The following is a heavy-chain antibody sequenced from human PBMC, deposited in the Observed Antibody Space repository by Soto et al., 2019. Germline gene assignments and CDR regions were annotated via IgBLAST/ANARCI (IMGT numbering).Heavy chain of an antibody. CDR3: ARVSTVTKLDY. J-gene: IGHJ4*01. CDR2: IYYSGST. D-gene: IGHD4-17*01. CDR1: GGSISSGGYY. Sequence: SETLSLTCTVSGGSISSGGYYWSWIRQHPGKGLEWIGYIYYSGSTYHNPSLKSRLTISVDTSKNQFSLKLSSVTAADTAVYYCARVSTVTKLDYWGHGMLVTVSS. V-gene: IGHV4-31*03.